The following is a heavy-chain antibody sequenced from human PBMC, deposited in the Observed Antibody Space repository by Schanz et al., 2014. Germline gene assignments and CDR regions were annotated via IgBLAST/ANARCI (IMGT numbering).Heavy chain of an antibody. V-gene: IGHV3-NL1*01. D-gene: IGHD3-10*01. Sequence: QVQLVESGGGVVQPGKSLRLSCAASGFAFSDYGMHWVRQAPGKGLEWVSVINSAGTTYYADSVKGRFTFSRDSSKNTVYLQMDSLRADDTSVYYCARGRGYIIGQWGQGILVTVSS. CDR2: INSAGTT. J-gene: IGHJ4*02. CDR1: GFAFSDYG. CDR3: ARGRGYIIGQ.